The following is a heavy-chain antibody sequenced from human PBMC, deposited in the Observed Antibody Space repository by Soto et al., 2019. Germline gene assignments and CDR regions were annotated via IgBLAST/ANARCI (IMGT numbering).Heavy chain of an antibody. CDR3: ARSGIYYDILTGPLYYYYGMDV. D-gene: IGHD3-9*01. Sequence: TCTVSGGSISSYYWSWIRQPPGKGLEWIGYIYYSGSTNYNPSLKSRVTISVDTSKNQFSLKLSSVTAADTAVYYCARSGIYYDILTGPLYYYYGMDVWGQGTTVTVSS. CDR1: GGSISSYY. CDR2: IYYSGST. J-gene: IGHJ6*02. V-gene: IGHV4-59*01.